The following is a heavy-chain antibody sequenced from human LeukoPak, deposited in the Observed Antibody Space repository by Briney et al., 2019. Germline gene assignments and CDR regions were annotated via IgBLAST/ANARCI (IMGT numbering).Heavy chain of an antibody. CDR2: ISYDGSNK. CDR1: GFTFSSYA. V-gene: IGHV3-30*04. J-gene: IGHJ4*02. Sequence: GRSLRLSCAASGFTFSSYAMHWVRQAPGKGLEWVAVISYDGSNKYYADSVKGRFTISRDNSRSTLYLQMNSLRPEDTAIYYCAREGYYGSGSPPSLYFDYWGQGTLVTVSS. CDR3: AREGYYGSGSPPSLYFDY. D-gene: IGHD3-10*01.